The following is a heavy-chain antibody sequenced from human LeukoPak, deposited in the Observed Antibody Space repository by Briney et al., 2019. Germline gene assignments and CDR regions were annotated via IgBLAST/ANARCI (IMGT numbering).Heavy chain of an antibody. J-gene: IGHJ3*02. V-gene: IGHV3-48*01. CDR2: ISSSSSTI. Sequence: PGGSLRLSCAASGFTFSSYSMNWVRQAPGKGREWVSYISSSSSTIYYADSVKGRFTISRDNAKNSLYLQMNSLRAEDTAVYYCARVLRFLEWLSVDAFDIWGQGTMVTVSS. CDR1: GFTFSSYS. D-gene: IGHD3-3*01. CDR3: ARVLRFLEWLSVDAFDI.